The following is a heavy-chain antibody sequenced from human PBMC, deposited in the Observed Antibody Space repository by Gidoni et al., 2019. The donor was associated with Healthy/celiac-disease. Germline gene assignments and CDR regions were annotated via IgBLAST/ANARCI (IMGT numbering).Heavy chain of an antibody. J-gene: IGHJ6*02. CDR1: GGSISSSNW. V-gene: IGHV4-4*02. CDR2: IYHSGST. Sequence: GGSISSSNWWSWVRQPPGKGLEWIGEIYHSGSTNYNPSLKSRVTISVDKSKNQFSLKLSSVTAADTAVYYCARVHKRGYYYYYYGMDVWGQGTTVTVSS. CDR3: ARVHKRGYYYYYYGMDV.